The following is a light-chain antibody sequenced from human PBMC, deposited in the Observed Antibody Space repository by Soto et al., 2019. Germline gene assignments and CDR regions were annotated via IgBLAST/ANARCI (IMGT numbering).Light chain of an antibody. J-gene: IGKJ2*01. CDR2: GAS. CDR3: QQHNNWPRYT. Sequence: EIVMTQSPATLSVSPGERATLSCRASQSVSSNLVWYQQKPGQAPRLLIYGASTRATGIPARFSGSGSGTEFTLTISSLQSEDFAVYYCQQHNNWPRYTFGQGTKLEIK. CDR1: QSVSSN. V-gene: IGKV3-15*01.